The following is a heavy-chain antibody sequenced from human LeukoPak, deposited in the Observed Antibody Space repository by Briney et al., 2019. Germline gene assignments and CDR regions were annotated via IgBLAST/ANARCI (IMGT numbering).Heavy chain of an antibody. CDR2: MNPNSGNT. J-gene: IGHJ6*03. V-gene: IGHV1-8*02. Sequence: ASVKVSCKASGYTFTSYDINWVRQATGQGLEWMGWMNPNSGNTSYAQKFQGRVTMTRDMSTSTVYMELSSLRSEDTAVYYCATSQYYYYMDVWGKGTTVTVSS. CDR1: GYTFTSYD. CDR3: ATSQYYYYMDV.